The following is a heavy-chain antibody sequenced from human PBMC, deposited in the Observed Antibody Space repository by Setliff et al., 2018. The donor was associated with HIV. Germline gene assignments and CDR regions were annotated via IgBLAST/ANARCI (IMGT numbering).Heavy chain of an antibody. CDR1: GFTFSAYN. J-gene: IGHJ3*02. Sequence: GGSLRLSCAASGFTFSAYNMNWVRRTPGMGLEWVPSISVSRSYIFYGDLVKGRITISRDNAKNSLYLQMNSLRAEDTAVYYCARRKEPLRPAEAFDIWGQGTMVTVSS. CDR2: ISVSRSYI. CDR3: ARRKEPLRPAEAFDI. D-gene: IGHD1-26*01. V-gene: IGHV3-21*01.